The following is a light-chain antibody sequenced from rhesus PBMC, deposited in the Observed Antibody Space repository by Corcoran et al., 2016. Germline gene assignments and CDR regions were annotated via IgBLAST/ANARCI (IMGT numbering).Light chain of an antibody. CDR1: SRSIGSFNG. CDR2: DFS. J-gene: IGLJ1*01. CDR3: CAYRSGPPYI. Sequence: QFALPQPPSLPKALGQLVTISSTGTSRSIGSFNGVSCYQQHSGTAPSLLIYDFSKRPSGVSDRFSASKSGNTASLTISGLQAEDEADYYCCAYRSGPPYIFGTGTRLTVL. V-gene: IGLV2-38*01.